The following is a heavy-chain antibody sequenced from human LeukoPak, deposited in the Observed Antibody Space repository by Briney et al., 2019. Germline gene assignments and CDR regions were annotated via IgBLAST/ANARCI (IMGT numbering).Heavy chain of an antibody. CDR1: GFAFSDYS. V-gene: IGHV3-48*04. CDR3: VRACGGDCYLGDY. J-gene: IGHJ4*02. D-gene: IGHD2-21*02. CDR2: ITSTSDTI. Sequence: GGSLRLSCEASGFAFSDYSMNWVRQAPGGGLEWLSYITSTSDTIYYADSVKGRFTSSRDDAKNSLYLQMNSLRAEDTAVYYCVRACGGDCYLGDYWGQGTLVTVSS.